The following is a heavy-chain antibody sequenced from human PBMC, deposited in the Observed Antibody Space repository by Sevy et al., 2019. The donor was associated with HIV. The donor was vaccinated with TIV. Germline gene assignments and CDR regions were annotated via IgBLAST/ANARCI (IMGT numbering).Heavy chain of an antibody. CDR2: ISYDGSNK. Sequence: GGSLRLSCSASGFTFSNYALHWVRQAPGKGLEWVGFISYDGSNKYYADSVKGRFTISRDNGNNTLYLQMNSLGAEDTAVYYCAKDYRVLLLTTIDYWGQGTLVTVSS. J-gene: IGHJ4*02. D-gene: IGHD3-22*01. CDR3: AKDYRVLLLTTIDY. V-gene: IGHV3-30*18. CDR1: GFTFSNYA.